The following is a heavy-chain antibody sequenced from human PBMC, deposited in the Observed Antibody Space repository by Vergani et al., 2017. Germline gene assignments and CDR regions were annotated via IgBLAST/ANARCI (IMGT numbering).Heavy chain of an antibody. CDR2: IKSKGAGETT. J-gene: IGHJ6*02. CDR1: GFTFSDTW. Sequence: EVQLVESGGGLVNPGVSLRLSCAASGFTFSDTWMAWVRQAPGKGLEWLGRIKSKGAGETTDYAAPVKGRFSISRDTSKNALFLQMDSLRVDDTAVYYCVRELRLGAEFYYGFEVWGQGTTVTVSS. V-gene: IGHV3-15*05. D-gene: IGHD1-7*01. CDR3: VRELRLGAEFYYGFEV.